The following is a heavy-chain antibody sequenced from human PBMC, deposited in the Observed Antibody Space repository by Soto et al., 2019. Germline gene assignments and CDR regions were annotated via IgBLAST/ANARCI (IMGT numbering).Heavy chain of an antibody. V-gene: IGHV1-8*01. CDR3: GRYTAMVPGDY. CDR1: GYTSTNYD. CDR2: MNPYTGNT. J-gene: IGHJ4*02. D-gene: IGHD5-18*01. Sequence: ASVKVSCKTSGYTSTNYDVNWVRQAAGQGPEWMGWMNPYTGNTGYAQKFQGRVTMTRDTSISTAYMELSGLIDEDTAVYYCGRYTAMVPGDYWGQGTQVTVSS.